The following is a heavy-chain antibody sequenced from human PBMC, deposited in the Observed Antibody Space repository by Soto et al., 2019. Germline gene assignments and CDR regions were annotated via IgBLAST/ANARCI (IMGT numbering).Heavy chain of an antibody. CDR3: ARQDNRDYSSSYAFDI. V-gene: IGHV4-34*01. J-gene: IGHJ3*02. CDR2: INHSGKT. D-gene: IGHD4-4*01. Sequence: QLQLHQWGAGLLKPSETMSLTCDVYGGSFNDYYWTWIRQPPGKGLEWIGEINHSGKTNYNPSLKSRVTISVDTPKIQFFLKLNSVTAADRAVYFCARQDNRDYSSSYAFDIWGLGTLVTVSS. CDR1: GGSFNDYY.